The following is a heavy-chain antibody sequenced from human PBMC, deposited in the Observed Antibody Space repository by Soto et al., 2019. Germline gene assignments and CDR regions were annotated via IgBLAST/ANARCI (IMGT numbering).Heavy chain of an antibody. Sequence: QVHLQESGPGLVKPSETLSLTCTVSGGSINCYYWNWIRQTPGKGLEWLGYIYFSGSTQYNPSLKTRLTISLDTSKKQFSLKLSSVTAANTAVYYCARQEAVPGTPFDSWGQGTLVAVSS. D-gene: IGHD6-19*01. CDR3: ARQEAVPGTPFDS. CDR1: GGSINCYY. CDR2: IYFSGST. V-gene: IGHV4-59*01. J-gene: IGHJ4*02.